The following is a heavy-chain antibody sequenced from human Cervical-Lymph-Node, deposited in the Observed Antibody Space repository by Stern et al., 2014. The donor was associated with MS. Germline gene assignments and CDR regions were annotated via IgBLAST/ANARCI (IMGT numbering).Heavy chain of an antibody. CDR2: INPNSGGT. D-gene: IGHD1-26*01. CDR1: GYTFTGYY. J-gene: IGHJ4*02. V-gene: IGHV1-2*04. Sequence: VQLVQSGAEVKKPGASVKVSCKASGYTFTGYYMHWVRQAPGQGLEGMGWINPNSGGTNYAQKFQGWVTMTRDTSISTAYMELSRLRSDDTAVYYCAREGVGDPGRFDYWGQGTLVTVSS. CDR3: AREGVGDPGRFDY.